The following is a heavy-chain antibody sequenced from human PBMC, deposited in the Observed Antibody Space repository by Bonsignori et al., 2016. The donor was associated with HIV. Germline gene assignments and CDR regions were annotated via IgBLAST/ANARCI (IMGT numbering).Heavy chain of an antibody. Sequence: SETLSLTCTVSGDYINNGDYSWGWVRQPPGKGLEWIGHIHYRGSTYYNPSLKSRITISIDTSKNQFSLNLASMTAADTAVYFCARDRGRVGGFLDYWGQGTLVTVSS. D-gene: IGHD2-2*01. V-gene: IGHV4-30-4*08. CDR2: IHYRGST. CDR3: ARDRGRVGGFLDY. J-gene: IGHJ4*02. CDR1: GDYINNGDYS.